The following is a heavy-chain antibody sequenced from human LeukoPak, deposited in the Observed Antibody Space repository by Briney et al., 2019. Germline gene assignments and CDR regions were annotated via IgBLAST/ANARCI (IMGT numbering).Heavy chain of an antibody. CDR3: AREGGSYCSADNCFQTHYYLDV. J-gene: IGHJ6*03. Sequence: SETLSLTCTVSGGSISSYYWSWIRQHPGKGLEWIGYIYYSGSTYYNPSLKCRVTISVDTSKNQSSLRLSSVTAADTAVYYCAREGGSYCSADNCFQTHYYLDVWGKGTTVTVSS. CDR2: IYYSGST. D-gene: IGHD2-15*01. CDR1: GGSISSYY. V-gene: IGHV4-59*06.